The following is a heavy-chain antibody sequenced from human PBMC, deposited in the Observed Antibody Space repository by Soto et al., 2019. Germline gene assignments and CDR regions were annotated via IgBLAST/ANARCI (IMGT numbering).Heavy chain of an antibody. CDR3: ARDLDGYNRPLDY. CDR2: ISGSGGST. Sequence: EVQLLESGGGLVQPGGSLRLSCAASGFTFSSYAMSWVRQAPGKGLEWVSAISGSGGSTYYADSVKGRFTISRDNSKNTLYLQMNSLSAEDTAVYYCARDLDGYNRPLDYWGQGTLVTVSS. D-gene: IGHD5-12*01. V-gene: IGHV3-23*01. CDR1: GFTFSSYA. J-gene: IGHJ4*02.